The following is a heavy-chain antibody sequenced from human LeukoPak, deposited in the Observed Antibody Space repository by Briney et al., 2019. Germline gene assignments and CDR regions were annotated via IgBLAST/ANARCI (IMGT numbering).Heavy chain of an antibody. CDR3: ARGSSTNCYGGNCFYNYMAV. J-gene: IGHJ6*03. CDR2: TSFDGTTK. CDR1: GFTFSTYA. V-gene: IGHV3-30*04. Sequence: GGSLRLSCAASGFTFSTYAMHWVRQAPGKGLEWVAVTSFDGTTKYYADSVKGRFTVSRDNSKNTLILQMNSLRAEDTAVYYCARGSSTNCYGGNCFYNYMAVWGKGTMVAVSS. D-gene: IGHD2-2*01.